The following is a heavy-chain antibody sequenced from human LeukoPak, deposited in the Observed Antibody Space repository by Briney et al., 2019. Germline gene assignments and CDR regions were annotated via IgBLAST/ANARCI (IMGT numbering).Heavy chain of an antibody. J-gene: IGHJ4*02. CDR3: AREGDGYKNFDY. V-gene: IGHV1-46*01. CDR2: INPRSGST. D-gene: IGHD5-24*01. Sequence: ASVKVSCKTSGYTFINYFIHWVRQAPGQGLEWMGVINPRSGSTTYAQKFQGRVTMTRDTSTSTVYVEPSSLRSEDTVVYYCAREGDGYKNFDYWGQGTLVTVSS. CDR1: GYTFINYF.